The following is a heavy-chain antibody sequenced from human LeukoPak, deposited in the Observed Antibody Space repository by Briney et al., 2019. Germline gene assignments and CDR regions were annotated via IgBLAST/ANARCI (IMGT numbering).Heavy chain of an antibody. D-gene: IGHD6-6*01. CDR1: GGSISSSSYY. Sequence: PETLSLTCTVSGGSISSSSYYWGWIRQPPGKGLEWIGSIYYSGSTYYNPSLKSRVTISVDTSKNQFSLKLSSVTAADTAVYYCARQGVLTAARPDYWGQGTLVTVSS. CDR2: IYYSGST. J-gene: IGHJ4*02. V-gene: IGHV4-39*01. CDR3: ARQGVLTAARPDY.